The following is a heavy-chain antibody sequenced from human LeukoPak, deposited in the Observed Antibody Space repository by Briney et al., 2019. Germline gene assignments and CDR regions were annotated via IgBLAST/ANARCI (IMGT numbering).Heavy chain of an antibody. CDR1: GYTFTSYD. CDR2: MNPNSGNT. Sequence: ASVTVSCKASGYTFTSYDINWVRQAAGQGLEWMGWMNPNSGNTGYAQKFQGRVTMTRNTAISTAYMELNSLRSEDTAVYYCARALSPFYDYVWGSYSGIDYWGQGTLVTVSS. D-gene: IGHD3-16*01. V-gene: IGHV1-8*01. J-gene: IGHJ4*02. CDR3: ARALSPFYDYVWGSYSGIDY.